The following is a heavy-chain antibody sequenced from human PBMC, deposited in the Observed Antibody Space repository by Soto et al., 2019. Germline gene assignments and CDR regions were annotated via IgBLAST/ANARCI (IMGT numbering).Heavy chain of an antibody. Sequence: ASVKVSCKASGYTFTGYDMHWVRQAPGQGLEWMGWINPNSGGTNYAQKFQGWVTTTRDTSISTAYMELSRLRSDDTAVYYCASDVIVGAPWGMDVWGQGTTVTVS. CDR1: GYTFTGYD. J-gene: IGHJ6*02. CDR2: INPNSGGT. CDR3: ASDVIVGAPWGMDV. V-gene: IGHV1-2*04. D-gene: IGHD1-26*01.